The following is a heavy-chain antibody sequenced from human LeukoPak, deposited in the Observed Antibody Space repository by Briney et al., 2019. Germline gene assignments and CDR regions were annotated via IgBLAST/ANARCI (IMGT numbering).Heavy chain of an antibody. V-gene: IGHV1-69*01. CDR3: ARVGAGELLPFDY. Sequence: SVKVSCKASGGTFSRFAVSWVRQAPGQGLEWMGGIIPMFGTANYAQKFQGRVTITADESTSTAYMELRSLRPDDTAVYYCARVGAGELLPFDYWGQGTLVTVSS. D-gene: IGHD1-26*01. CDR1: GGTFSRFA. CDR2: IIPMFGTA. J-gene: IGHJ4*02.